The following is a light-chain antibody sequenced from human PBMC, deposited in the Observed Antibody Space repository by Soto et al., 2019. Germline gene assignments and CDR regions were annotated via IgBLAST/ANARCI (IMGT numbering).Light chain of an antibody. CDR1: SSDIGPYDY. Sequence: QSALTQPASVSGSPGQSITISCSGASSDIGPYDYVSWYQHHPGRAPKLLIYEVSNRPSGVSYRFSGSKSGNTASLTISGQEAEDEGDYYCTKFGTGRIYVFGSGTKLTVL. CDR3: TKFGTGRIYV. V-gene: IGLV2-14*01. J-gene: IGLJ1*01. CDR2: EVS.